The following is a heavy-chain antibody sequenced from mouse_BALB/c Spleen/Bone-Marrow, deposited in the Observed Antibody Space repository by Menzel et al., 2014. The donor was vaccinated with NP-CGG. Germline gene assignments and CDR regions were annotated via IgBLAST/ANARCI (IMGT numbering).Heavy chain of an antibody. D-gene: IGHD1-1*01. J-gene: IGHJ2*01. CDR3: ARIYYYGRGY. CDR2: INPSTGYT. CDR1: GYTFTNYW. Sequence: VQLQESGAELAKPGASVKMSCKASGYTFTNYWMHWVKQRPGQGLEWIGYINPSTGYTEYNQMFKDKATLTADKSSSTAYMQLSSLTSEDSAVYYCARIYYYGRGYWGQGTTLTVSS. V-gene: IGHV1-7*01.